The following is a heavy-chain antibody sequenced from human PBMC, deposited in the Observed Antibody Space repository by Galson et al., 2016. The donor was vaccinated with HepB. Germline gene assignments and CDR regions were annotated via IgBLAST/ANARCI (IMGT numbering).Heavy chain of an antibody. CDR3: ARSLDFWISFDS. CDR2: ISSSGDTL. V-gene: IGHV3-48*03. Sequence: SLRLSCAASGFNFSSYEMNWVRQAPGKGLEWVSYISSSGDTLYHAPSVKGRFTISRDNTKNSLFLQMNSLRAHDTAVYYCARSLDFWISFDSWVQGALVTVSS. CDR1: GFNFSSYE. D-gene: IGHD3-3*01. J-gene: IGHJ4*02.